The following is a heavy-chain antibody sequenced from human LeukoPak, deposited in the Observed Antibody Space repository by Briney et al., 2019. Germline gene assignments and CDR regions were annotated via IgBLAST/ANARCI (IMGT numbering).Heavy chain of an antibody. CDR2: IYYSGST. Sequence: SETLSLTCTVSGGSISRGDYYWSWIRQPPGKGLEWIGYIYYSGSTYYNPSLKSRVTISVDTSKNQFSLKLSSVTAADTAVYYCARVSGDFWSGYYQADYWGRGTLVTVSS. D-gene: IGHD3-3*01. CDR3: ARVSGDFWSGYYQADY. V-gene: IGHV4-30-4*08. J-gene: IGHJ4*02. CDR1: GGSISRGDYY.